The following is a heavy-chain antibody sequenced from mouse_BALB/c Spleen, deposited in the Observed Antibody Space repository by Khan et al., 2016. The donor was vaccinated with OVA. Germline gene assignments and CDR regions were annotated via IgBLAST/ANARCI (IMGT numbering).Heavy chain of an antibody. CDR2: INPSTGYT. CDR1: GYTFINYW. J-gene: IGHJ2*01. V-gene: IGHV1-7*01. Sequence: QVQLKQSGAELAKPGASVKLSCKASGYTFINYWILWVKQRPGQGLEWIGYINPSTGYTEYNQNFKDKATLTADKSSSTAYMQLSSLNSEDSAVYYCARRGLRWDFDYWGQGTTLTVSS. D-gene: IGHD1-1*01. CDR3: ARRGLRWDFDY.